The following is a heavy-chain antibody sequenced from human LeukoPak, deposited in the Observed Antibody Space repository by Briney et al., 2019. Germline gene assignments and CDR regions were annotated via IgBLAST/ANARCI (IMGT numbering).Heavy chain of an antibody. V-gene: IGHV1-69*13. Sequence: ASVKVSCTASGGTFSSYAISWVRQAPGQGLEWMGGIIPIFGTANYAQKFQGRVTITADESTSTAYMELSSLRSEDTAVYYCARGSEDIVVVPAARMLNGSPKNYYYYGMDVWGQGTTVTVSS. CDR1: GGTFSSYA. CDR2: IIPIFGTA. CDR3: ARGSEDIVVVPAARMLNGSPKNYYYYGMDV. J-gene: IGHJ6*02. D-gene: IGHD2-2*01.